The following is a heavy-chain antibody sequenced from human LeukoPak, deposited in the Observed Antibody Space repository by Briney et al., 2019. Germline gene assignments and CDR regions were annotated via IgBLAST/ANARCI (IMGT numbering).Heavy chain of an antibody. Sequence: PGGSLRLSCAASGFSFSSYEMNWVRQAPGKGLEWVSNISPSDSTKYYADSVKGRFTVSRDNAKNSLYLQMNSLRAGDTGVYYCTKLAVASADSWGQGTLVTVSS. D-gene: IGHD6-19*01. CDR2: ISPSDSTK. V-gene: IGHV3-48*03. J-gene: IGHJ4*02. CDR3: TKLAVASADS. CDR1: GFSFSSYE.